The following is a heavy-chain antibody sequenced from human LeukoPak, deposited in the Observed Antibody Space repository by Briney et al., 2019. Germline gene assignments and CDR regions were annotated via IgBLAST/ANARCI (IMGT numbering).Heavy chain of an antibody. Sequence: PSQTLSLTCTVSGGSISSGSYYWSWIRQPPGKGLEWIGEINHSGSTNYNPSLKSRVTISVDTSKNQFSLKLSSVTAADTAVYYCARYSGYYDSSGSSKEYYFDYWGQGTLVTVSS. CDR3: ARYSGYYDSSGSSKEYYFDY. CDR1: GGSISSGSYY. CDR2: INHSGST. D-gene: IGHD3-22*01. J-gene: IGHJ4*02. V-gene: IGHV4-39*07.